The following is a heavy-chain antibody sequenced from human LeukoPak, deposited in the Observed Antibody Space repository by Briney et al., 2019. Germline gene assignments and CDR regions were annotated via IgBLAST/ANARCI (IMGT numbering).Heavy chain of an antibody. Sequence: ASVKVSCKASGYIFTNHYMHWVRQAPGQGLEWMGLINPSGSSTLYAEKFRGRIIMTRDMSTATDYMELSSLRSEDTAVYYCARDNSIADRGWWFDPWGQGTLVTVSS. J-gene: IGHJ5*02. CDR1: GYIFTNHY. CDR2: INPSGSST. D-gene: IGHD4-23*01. V-gene: IGHV1-46*01. CDR3: ARDNSIADRGWWFDP.